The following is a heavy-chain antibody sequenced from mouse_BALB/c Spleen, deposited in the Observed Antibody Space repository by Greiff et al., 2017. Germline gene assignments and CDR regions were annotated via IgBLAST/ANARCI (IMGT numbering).Heavy chain of an antibody. J-gene: IGHJ3*01. D-gene: IGHD2-14*01. Sequence: EVKVVESGGGLVQPGGSLRLSCATSGFTFTDYYMSWVRQPPGKALEWLGFIRNKANGYTTEYSASVKGRFTISRDNSQSILYLQMNTLRAEDSATYYCARSIRYDDGFAYWGQGTLVTVSA. CDR1: GFTFTDYY. CDR2: IRNKANGYTT. V-gene: IGHV7-3*02. CDR3: ARSIRYDDGFAY.